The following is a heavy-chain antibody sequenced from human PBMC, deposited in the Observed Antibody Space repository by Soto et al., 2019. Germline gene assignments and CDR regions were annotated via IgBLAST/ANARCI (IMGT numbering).Heavy chain of an antibody. CDR1: GFTFSSYA. D-gene: IGHD6-6*01. V-gene: IGHV3-23*01. CDR2: FSGSDDST. Sequence: EVQLLESGGGLVQPGESLRLSCAASGFTFSSYAMSWVRQAPGKGLEWVPVFSGSDDSTYYADSVKGRFTISRDNSKNTQYLQMNSLRAEDTAVYYCAKRSSSATFHYWGQGTLVTVSS. J-gene: IGHJ4*02. CDR3: AKRSSSATFHY.